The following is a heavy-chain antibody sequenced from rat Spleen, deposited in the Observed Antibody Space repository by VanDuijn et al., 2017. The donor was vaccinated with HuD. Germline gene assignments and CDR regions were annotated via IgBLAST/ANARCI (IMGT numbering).Heavy chain of an antibody. V-gene: IGHV5-31*01. J-gene: IGHJ3*01. CDR2: ITNNGGNV. D-gene: IGHD4-6*01. Sequence: EVQLVESGGGLVQPGRSLKLSCVASGFTFSKYWMYWVRQAPGKGLEWVASITNNGGNVYYPDSVKGRFTVSRDNAKNTQSLQMDSLRSEDTATYYCLGGFAYWGQGTLVTVSS. CDR3: LGGFAY. CDR1: GFTFSKYW.